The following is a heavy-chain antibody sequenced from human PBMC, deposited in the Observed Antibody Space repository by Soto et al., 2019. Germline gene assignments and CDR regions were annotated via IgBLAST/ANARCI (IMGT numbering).Heavy chain of an antibody. J-gene: IGHJ5*02. V-gene: IGHV2-5*01. CDR3: AQRGYGDYPRDNWFDP. CDR2: IYWNDDK. D-gene: IGHD4-17*01. CDR1: GFSLTTPGAG. Sequence: QITLKESGPTLVKPTQTLTLTCTFSGFSLTTPGAGVGWIRQPPGKALEWLALIYWNDDKRYSPSLKSRLTIPKDTSKNQVVLIMTNMDPVDTATYYCAQRGYGDYPRDNWFDPWGQGVPVIVSS.